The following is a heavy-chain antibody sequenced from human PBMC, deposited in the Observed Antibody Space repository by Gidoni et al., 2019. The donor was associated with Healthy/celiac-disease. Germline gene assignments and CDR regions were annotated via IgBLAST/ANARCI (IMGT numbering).Heavy chain of an antibody. CDR3: ATNRREYSGYDLPDY. D-gene: IGHD5-12*01. J-gene: IGHJ4*02. CDR2: IWYDGSNK. Sequence: APGKGLEWVAVIWYDGSNKSYAASVKSRFTISRDNSKKTLYLQMNSLRAEDTAVYYCATNRREYSGYDLPDYWGQGTLVTVSS. V-gene: IGHV3-33*01.